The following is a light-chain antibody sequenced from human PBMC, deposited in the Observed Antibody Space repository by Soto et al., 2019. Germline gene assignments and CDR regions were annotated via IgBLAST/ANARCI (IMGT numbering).Light chain of an antibody. CDR2: QVS. Sequence: DAVLTQSPLSLPVTLGQPAAISCRSSQSLVYSNGNAYLIWFQQRPGQSPRRLIYQVSTRDAGVPDRFSGSGSGTYFTLTIRRVEAEDVGLYYCMQGTHWPWTFGQGTKVEIK. CDR3: MQGTHWPWT. J-gene: IGKJ1*01. CDR1: QSLVYSNGNAY. V-gene: IGKV2-30*01.